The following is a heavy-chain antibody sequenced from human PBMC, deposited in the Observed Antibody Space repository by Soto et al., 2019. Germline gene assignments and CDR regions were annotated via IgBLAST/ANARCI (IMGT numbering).Heavy chain of an antibody. Sequence: EVQLVESGGGLVKPGGSLRLSCAVSGFTFSSYSVNWVRQAPGKGLEWVSSISSSSSYIYYADSVKGRFTISRDNAKNSLYLQMNSLRAEDTAVYYCARYEDYYDSSGHEVFDYWGQGTLVTVSS. CDR3: ARYEDYYDSSGHEVFDY. J-gene: IGHJ4*02. D-gene: IGHD3-22*01. CDR1: GFTFSSYS. CDR2: ISSSSSYI. V-gene: IGHV3-21*01.